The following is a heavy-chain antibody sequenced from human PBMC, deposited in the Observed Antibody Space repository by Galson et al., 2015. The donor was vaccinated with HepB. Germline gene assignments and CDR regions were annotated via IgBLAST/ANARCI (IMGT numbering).Heavy chain of an antibody. V-gene: IGHV3-74*01. Sequence: SLRLSCAASGFTFSTYWMHWVRQAPGKGLVWVSQINSDGSGTNYADSVKGRFTISRDNAKNTLYLQMNNLRVEETAVFYCARGGVEDGTCCFDSWGQGTLVTVSS. CDR3: ARGGVEDGTCCFDS. CDR1: GFTFSTYW. J-gene: IGHJ4*02. D-gene: IGHD5-24*01. CDR2: INSDGSGT.